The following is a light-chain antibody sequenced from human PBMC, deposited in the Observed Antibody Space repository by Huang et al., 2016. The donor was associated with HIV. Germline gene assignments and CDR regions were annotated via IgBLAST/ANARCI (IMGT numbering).Light chain of an antibody. V-gene: IGKV1-12*01. J-gene: IGKJ1*01. CDR3: QQASGLPWT. CDR1: QDIGIW. Sequence: DIQLTQSPSFVSAYVGDRVTITCRACQDIGIWFAWYQQKPGQAPNLLIYAASISESGVPSRFSASGSGTNFTLIIYSLQPEDSSTYYCQQASGLPWTFGPGTTIEIK. CDR2: AAS.